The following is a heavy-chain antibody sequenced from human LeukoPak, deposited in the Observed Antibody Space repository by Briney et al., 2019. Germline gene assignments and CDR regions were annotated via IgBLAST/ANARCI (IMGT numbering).Heavy chain of an antibody. CDR1: GYTLTGYY. Sequence: GASVKVSCKASGYTLTGYYMHWVRQAPAQGLGWMGWINPNSGGTNYAQKFQGRVTMTRDTSISTAYMELSRLGSDDTAVYYCARDGASGYLADYWGQGTLVTVSS. J-gene: IGHJ4*02. D-gene: IGHD3-3*01. V-gene: IGHV1-2*02. CDR3: ARDGASGYLADY. CDR2: INPNSGGT.